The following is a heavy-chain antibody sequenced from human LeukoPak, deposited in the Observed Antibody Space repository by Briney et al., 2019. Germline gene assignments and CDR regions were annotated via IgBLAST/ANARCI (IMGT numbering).Heavy chain of an antibody. J-gene: IGHJ4*02. CDR3: ATTLGSGWKFDY. Sequence: GRSLRLSCAASGFIFSNYGIHWVRQAPGKGLEWVAVISYDGSNKYADSVKGRFTISRDNSKNTLFLQMNSLRPDDTAVYYCATTLGSGWKFDYWGQGTLVTVSS. D-gene: IGHD6-19*01. CDR2: ISYDGSNK. V-gene: IGHV3-30*03. CDR1: GFIFSNYG.